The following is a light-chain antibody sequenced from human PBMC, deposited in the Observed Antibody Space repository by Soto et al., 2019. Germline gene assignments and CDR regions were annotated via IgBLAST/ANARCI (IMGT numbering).Light chain of an antibody. CDR3: QQLNTYPPT. J-gene: IGKJ1*01. V-gene: IGKV1-9*01. CDR2: AAS. Sequence: DIQMTQSPSSLSASVGARVTVTCRASQGISSYLAWYQQKAGKDPKLLIYAASTLRSGVPSRFSGSGSATDFTLTISSLQPDDFATYYCQQLNTYPPTFGQGSKGDI. CDR1: QGISSY.